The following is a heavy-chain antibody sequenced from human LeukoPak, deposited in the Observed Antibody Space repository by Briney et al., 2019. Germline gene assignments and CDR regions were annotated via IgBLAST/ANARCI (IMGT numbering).Heavy chain of an antibody. D-gene: IGHD2-2*01. CDR3: ARARFNIVVVPAAKGYYFDY. CDR1: GGSFSGYY. J-gene: IGHJ4*02. Sequence: SETLSLTCAVYGGSFSGYYWSWIRQPPGKGLEWIGEINHSGSTNYNPSLKSRVTISVDTSKNQFSLKLSSVTAADTAVYYCARARFNIVVVPAAKGYYFDYWGQGTLVTVSS. CDR2: INHSGST. V-gene: IGHV4-34*01.